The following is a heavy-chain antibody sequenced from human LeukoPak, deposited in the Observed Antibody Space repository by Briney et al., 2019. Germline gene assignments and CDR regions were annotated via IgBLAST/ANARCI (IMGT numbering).Heavy chain of an antibody. CDR2: ISYDGSNK. CDR3: AREMGGNALDY. Sequence: GRSLRLSCAAPGFTFSSYAMHWVRQAPGKGLEWVAVISYDGSNKYYADSVKGRFTISRDNSKNTLYLQMNSLRAEDTAVYYCAREMGGNALDYWGQGTLVTVSS. J-gene: IGHJ4*02. CDR1: GFTFSSYA. D-gene: IGHD4-23*01. V-gene: IGHV3-30*04.